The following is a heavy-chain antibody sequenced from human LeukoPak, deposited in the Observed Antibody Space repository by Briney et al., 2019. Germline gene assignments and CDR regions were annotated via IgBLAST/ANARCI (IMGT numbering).Heavy chain of an antibody. CDR3: ASGGVGGYNYGNF. D-gene: IGHD5-18*01. Sequence: GRSLRLSCAASGFTFSNYAMHWVRQAPGKGLEYMAIVSYDGSNKFHADSVKGRFTISRDNSRNTLYLQMSSLRPEDTAVYYCASGGVGGYNYGNFWGQGTLVTVSS. J-gene: IGHJ4*02. CDR1: GFTFSNYA. CDR2: VSYDGSNK. V-gene: IGHV3-30*04.